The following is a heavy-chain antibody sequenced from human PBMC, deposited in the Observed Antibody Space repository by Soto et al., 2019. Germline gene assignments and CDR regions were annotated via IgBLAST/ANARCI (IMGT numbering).Heavy chain of an antibody. CDR2: FSGYGGGT. D-gene: IGHD4-17*01. V-gene: IGHV3-23*01. CDR3: TRWNGYGDS. J-gene: IGHJ5*02. CDR1: GFTFTTYG. Sequence: EVQLLQSGGGLVQPGGSLRLSCAVSGFTFTTYGVTWVRQASGRGLEWVSGFSGYGGGTFYAASVKARFTISRDNSTVYLQMNSLRPEDTAVYFCTRWNGYGDSWGQGTLVTVSS.